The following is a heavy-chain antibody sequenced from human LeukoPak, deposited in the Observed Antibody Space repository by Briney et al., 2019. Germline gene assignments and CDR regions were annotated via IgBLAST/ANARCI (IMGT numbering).Heavy chain of an antibody. CDR1: GLSFTSYS. V-gene: IGHV3-21*01. D-gene: IGHD3-10*01. Sequence: AGGSLRLSCAASGLSFTSYSMNWVRQAPGKGLEWVSSISSSSTYIYYADSMKGRFTISRDNAKNSLYLQMNSLRAEDTAVYYCATEGYGSGTYPFDYWGQGTPVTVSS. CDR2: ISSSSTYI. J-gene: IGHJ4*02. CDR3: ATEGYGSGTYPFDY.